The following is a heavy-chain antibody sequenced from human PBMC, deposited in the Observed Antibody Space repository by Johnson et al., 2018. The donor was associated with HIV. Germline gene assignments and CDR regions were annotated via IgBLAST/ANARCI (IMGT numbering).Heavy chain of an antibody. J-gene: IGHJ3*02. CDR1: RFTASSNY. Sequence: EVQLVVSGGGLVQPGGSLRLSCTASRFTASSNYINWVRQAPGKGLEWVSVIYSGGTTYYADPAKGRFTITRDNSKNTLYLKMNSLRDEDTAVYYCARDKVDDAFDIWGQGTMVTGSS. CDR3: ARDKVDDAFDI. CDR2: IYSGGTT. V-gene: IGHV3-66*02. D-gene: IGHD5-12*01.